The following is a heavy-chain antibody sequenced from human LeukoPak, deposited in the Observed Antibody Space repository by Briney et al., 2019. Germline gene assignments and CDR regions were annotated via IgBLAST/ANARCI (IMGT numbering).Heavy chain of an antibody. J-gene: IGHJ3*02. D-gene: IGHD7-27*01. CDR3: ARDLGTNDAFDI. CDR1: GFTFSSYG. Sequence: GGSLRLSCAASGFTFSSYGMHWVRQAPGKGLEWVSIIYTGGSTYYAHSVKGRFIISRDNSKNTVYLQMNSLRAEDTAVYFCARDLGTNDAFDIWGQGTMLTVSS. V-gene: IGHV3-53*01. CDR2: IYTGGST.